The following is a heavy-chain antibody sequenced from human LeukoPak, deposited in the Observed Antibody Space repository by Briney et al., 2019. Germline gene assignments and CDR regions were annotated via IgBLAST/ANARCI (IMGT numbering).Heavy chain of an antibody. V-gene: IGHV1-8*03. CDR1: RYTFTSYD. J-gene: IGHJ3*02. D-gene: IGHD3-22*01. CDR3: ARGLNYYDSSGYYESPYAFDI. CDR2: MNPNSGNT. Sequence: GASVKVSCKASRYTFTSYDINWVRQAPGQGLEWMGWMNPNSGNTGYAQKFQGRVTITRNTSISTAYMELSSLRSEDTAVYYCARGLNYYDSSGYYESPYAFDIWGQGTMVTVSS.